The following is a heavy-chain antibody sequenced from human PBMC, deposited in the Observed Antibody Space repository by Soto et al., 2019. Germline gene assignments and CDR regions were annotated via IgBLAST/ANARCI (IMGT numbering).Heavy chain of an antibody. J-gene: IGHJ6*03. CDR1: GYTFTSYD. V-gene: IGHV1-8*01. CDR2: MNPNSGNT. Sequence: ASVKVSCKASGYTFTSYDINWVRQATGQGPEWMGWMNPNSGNTGYAQKFQGRVTMTRNTSISTAYMELSSLRSEDTAVYYCARQFGVVVNCYYYYMDVWGKGTTVTVSS. CDR3: ARQFGVVVNCYYYYMDV. D-gene: IGHD3-3*01.